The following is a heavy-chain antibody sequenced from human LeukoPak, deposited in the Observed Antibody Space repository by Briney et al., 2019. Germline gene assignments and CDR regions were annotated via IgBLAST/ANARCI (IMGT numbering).Heavy chain of an antibody. J-gene: IGHJ4*02. CDR3: ARDRWILDY. Sequence: PSETPSLTCTVSGGSISSYYWSWIRQPPGKGLEWIGYIHYSGSTNYNPSLKSRVTISVDTSKNQFSLKLSSVTAADTAVYYCARDRWILDYWGQGTLVTVSS. V-gene: IGHV4-59*01. CDR2: IHYSGST. CDR1: GGSISSYY. D-gene: IGHD5-12*01.